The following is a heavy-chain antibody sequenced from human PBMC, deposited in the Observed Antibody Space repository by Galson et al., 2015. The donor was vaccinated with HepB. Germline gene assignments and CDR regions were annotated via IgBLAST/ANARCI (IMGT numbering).Heavy chain of an antibody. V-gene: IGHV4-34*01. J-gene: IGHJ4*02. CDR1: GGSFSGYY. Sequence: ETLSLTCAVYGGSFSGYYWSWIRQPPGKGLEWIGEINHSGSTNYNPSLKSRVTISVDTSKNQFSLKLSSVTAADTAVYYCARALNLYYYGYFDYWGQGTLVTVSS. CDR3: ARALNLYYYGYFDY. D-gene: IGHD3-22*01. CDR2: INHSGST.